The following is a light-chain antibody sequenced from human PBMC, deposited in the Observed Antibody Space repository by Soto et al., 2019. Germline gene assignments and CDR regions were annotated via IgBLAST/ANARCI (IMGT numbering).Light chain of an antibody. CDR2: DVS. CDR1: SSDVGGYNY. Sequence: QSALTQPASVSGSPGQSITISCTGTSSDVGGYNYVSWYQQHPGKAPKLMIYDVSNWPSGVSNRFSGSKSGNTASLTISGLQAEDEADYYCSSYTSSSTRVFGTGTKLTVL. CDR3: SSYTSSSTRV. J-gene: IGLJ1*01. V-gene: IGLV2-14*01.